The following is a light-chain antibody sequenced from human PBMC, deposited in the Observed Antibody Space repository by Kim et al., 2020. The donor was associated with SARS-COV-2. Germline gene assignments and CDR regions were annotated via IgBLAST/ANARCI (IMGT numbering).Light chain of an antibody. CDR1: KLGDKD. J-gene: IGLJ2*01. V-gene: IGLV3-1*01. Sequence: SVSPGQTASITGSGDKLGDKDACWYQQKPGQSPVLIIYQGNKRPSGIPERFSGTNSGNTATLTISGTQPMDEADYYCQAWGTSTVVFGGGTQLTVL. CDR3: QAWGTSTVV. CDR2: QGN.